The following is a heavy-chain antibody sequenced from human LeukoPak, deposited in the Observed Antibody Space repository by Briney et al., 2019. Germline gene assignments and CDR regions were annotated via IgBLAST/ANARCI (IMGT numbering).Heavy chain of an antibody. D-gene: IGHD5-12*01. Sequence: GGSLRLSCAAAGFTFSSYGMHWVRQAPGKGLEWVAVISYDGSNKYYGDSVKGRFTISRDNSKNTLSLQMNSLRAEDTAVYYCVKDTISGYSGYDYFDYWGQGTLVTVSS. CDR3: VKDTISGYSGYDYFDY. J-gene: IGHJ4*02. CDR1: GFTFSSYG. V-gene: IGHV3-30*18. CDR2: ISYDGSNK.